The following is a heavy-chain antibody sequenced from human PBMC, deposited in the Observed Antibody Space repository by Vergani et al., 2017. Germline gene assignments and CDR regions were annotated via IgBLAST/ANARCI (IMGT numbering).Heavy chain of an antibody. V-gene: IGHV3-48*01. CDR2: NSSSSSTI. CDR1: GFTFSSYS. J-gene: IGHJ4*02. D-gene: IGHD1-20*01. CDR3: ARDGRITGTTEVDY. Sequence: EVQLVESGGGLVQPGGSLRLSCAASGFTFSSYSMNWVRQAPGKGLEWVSYNSSSSSTIYYADSVKGRFTISRDNAKNSLYLQMNSLRAEDTAVYYCARDGRITGTTEVDYWGQGTLVTVSS.